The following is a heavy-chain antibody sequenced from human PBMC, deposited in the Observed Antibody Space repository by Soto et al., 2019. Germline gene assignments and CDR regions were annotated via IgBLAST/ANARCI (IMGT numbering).Heavy chain of an antibody. CDR1: GGSFSGYY. Sequence: SETLSLTCAVYGGSFSGYYWSWIRQPPGKGLEWIGEINHSGSTNYNPSLKSRVTISLDTSKNQFSLKLSSVTAADTAVYYCARRVCTGVVWMPPQDSWPASWCQGTLVTGST. CDR2: INHSGST. CDR3: ARRVCTGVVWMPPQDSWPAS. J-gene: IGHJ5*02. D-gene: IGHD2-8*02. V-gene: IGHV4-34*01.